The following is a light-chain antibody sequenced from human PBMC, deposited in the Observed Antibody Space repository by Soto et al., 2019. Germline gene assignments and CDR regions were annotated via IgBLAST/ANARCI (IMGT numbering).Light chain of an antibody. J-gene: IGKJ5*01. V-gene: IGKV1D-12*01. CDR1: QGISIW. CDR2: AAS. CDR3: QQADSFPRT. Sequence: DIQMTQSPSSVSASVGDRVTITCRASQGISIWLAWYQQKPGEAPKLLIYAASSLQGGVPTRFSGSGSGTDFTLTISSLQHEDFATYYCQQADSFPRTFGQGTRLEIK.